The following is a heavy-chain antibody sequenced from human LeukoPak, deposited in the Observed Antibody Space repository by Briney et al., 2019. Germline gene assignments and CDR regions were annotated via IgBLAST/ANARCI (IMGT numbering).Heavy chain of an antibody. CDR3: ASSRWPTGPDY. D-gene: IGHD4-23*01. CDR2: INHSGST. Sequence: SETLSLTCAVYGGSFSGYYWSWIRQPPGKGLEWIGEINHSGSTSYNPSLKSRVTISVDTSKNQFSLKLSSVTAADTAVYYCASSRWPTGPDYWGQGTLVTFSS. CDR1: GGSFSGYY. J-gene: IGHJ4*02. V-gene: IGHV4-34*01.